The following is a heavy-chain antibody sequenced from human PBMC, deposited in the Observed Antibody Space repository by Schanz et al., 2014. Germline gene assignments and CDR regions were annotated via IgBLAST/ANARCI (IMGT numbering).Heavy chain of an antibody. Sequence: QVQLVESGGGLVKPGGSLRLSCAASGFTFTDYYISWIRQAPGMGLEWVSTIYIHSVSTNYADSVKGRFIISRDSSKNTLSLQMNSLRAEDTAVYYCAKELRPGTERPRGNFDYWGQGTLVTVSS. D-gene: IGHD1-7*01. CDR2: IYIHSVST. V-gene: IGHV3-11*05. CDR1: GFTFTDYY. CDR3: AKELRPGTERPRGNFDY. J-gene: IGHJ4*02.